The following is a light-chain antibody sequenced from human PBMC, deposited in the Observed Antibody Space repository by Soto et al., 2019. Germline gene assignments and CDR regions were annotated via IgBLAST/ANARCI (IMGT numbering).Light chain of an antibody. Sequence: EIMLTQSPGTLFLSPGESATLSCRASQTLTNNYVAWYQQKPGQAPRVLIYGASYRATGIPVRFSGSGSGTDFPLIISTLEPDDFAVYSCQQYGSSPIPFGQGTRLEMK. V-gene: IGKV3-20*01. CDR3: QQYGSSPIP. CDR2: GAS. CDR1: QTLTNNY. J-gene: IGKJ5*01.